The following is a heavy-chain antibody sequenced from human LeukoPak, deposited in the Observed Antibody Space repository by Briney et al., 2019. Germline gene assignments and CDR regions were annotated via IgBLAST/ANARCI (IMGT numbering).Heavy chain of an antibody. D-gene: IGHD5-24*01. V-gene: IGHV1-2*02. CDR1: GYTFTGYY. CDR2: INPTSGGT. CDR3: ARDAAYKDY. Sequence: ASVKVSCKASGYTFTGYYIHWVRQAPGQGLEWMGWINPTSGGTIYAQKFQGRVTMTRDTSITTAYMELSSLRSDDTAVYYCARDAAYKDYWGQGTLVTVSS. J-gene: IGHJ4*02.